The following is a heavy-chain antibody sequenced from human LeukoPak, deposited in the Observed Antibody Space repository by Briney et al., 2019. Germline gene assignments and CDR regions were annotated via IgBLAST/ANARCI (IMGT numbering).Heavy chain of an antibody. J-gene: IGHJ4*02. CDR3: ARGSVALANPDSRVMANFDY. Sequence: GGSLRLSCAASGFTFSSYSMNWVRQAPGKGLEWVSSISSSSSYIYYADSVKGRFTISRDNAKNSLYLQMNSLRAEDTAVYYCARGSVALANPDSRVMANFDYWGQGTLVTVSS. V-gene: IGHV3-21*01. CDR1: GFTFSSYS. CDR2: ISSSSSYI. D-gene: IGHD3-22*01.